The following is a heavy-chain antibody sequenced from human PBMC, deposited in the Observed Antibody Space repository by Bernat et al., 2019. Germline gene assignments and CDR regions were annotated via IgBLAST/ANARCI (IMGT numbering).Heavy chain of an antibody. D-gene: IGHD1-14*01. Sequence: QVQLVQSGAEVKKPGSSVKVSCKASGGTFSSYAISWVRQAPGQGLEWMGGIIPIFGTTNYAQKFQGRLTITADESTSTAYMELSSMRSEDTAVYYCARDIRMGGPFDYWGQGTLVTVSS. V-gene: IGHV1-69*12. CDR1: GGTFSSYA. CDR3: ARDIRMGGPFDY. J-gene: IGHJ4*02. CDR2: IIPIFGTT.